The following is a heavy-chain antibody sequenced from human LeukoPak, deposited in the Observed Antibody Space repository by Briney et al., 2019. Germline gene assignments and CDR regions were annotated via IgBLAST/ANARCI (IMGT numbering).Heavy chain of an antibody. V-gene: IGHV4-59*01. CDR1: GGSISSYY. Sequence: SETLSLTCTVSGGSISSYYWSWIRQPPGKGLEWMGYIYYSGGTNYNPSLESRVAISVDTSKNQFSLTLNSVTAADTAVYYCARFDTSGYYVDNWGQGTLVTVSS. CDR2: IYYSGGT. J-gene: IGHJ4*02. CDR3: ARFDTSGYYVDN. D-gene: IGHD3-22*01.